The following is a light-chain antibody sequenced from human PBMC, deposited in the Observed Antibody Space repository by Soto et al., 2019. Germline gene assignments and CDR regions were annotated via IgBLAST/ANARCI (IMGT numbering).Light chain of an antibody. CDR3: QQYDDLPIT. CDR2: DAS. Sequence: DIQMTQSPSSLFASVGDRVTITCQASQDISDFLNWYQQKPGKAPKVLIYDASSLQAGVPSRFSGHGSGTHFTFTISSLQPDDSGIYYCQQYDDLPITFGQGTRLEI. V-gene: IGKV1-33*01. J-gene: IGKJ5*01. CDR1: QDISDF.